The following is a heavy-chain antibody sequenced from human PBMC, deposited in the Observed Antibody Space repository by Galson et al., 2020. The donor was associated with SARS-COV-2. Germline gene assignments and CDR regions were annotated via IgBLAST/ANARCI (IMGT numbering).Heavy chain of an antibody. CDR1: GGSISRYF. Sequence: SETLSLTCTVSGGSISRYFWSWIRQSPEMGLEWMGHIYYTGITNYNPSLKGRVTISIDTSNYQFSLRLSSVTAADTAVYYCAGVTNYYVSRRFPKRWVDRWGQGTLVTVSA. CDR2: IYYTGIT. CDR3: AGVTNYYVSRRFPKRWVDR. V-gene: IGHV4-59*08. J-gene: IGHJ4*02. D-gene: IGHD3-10*02.